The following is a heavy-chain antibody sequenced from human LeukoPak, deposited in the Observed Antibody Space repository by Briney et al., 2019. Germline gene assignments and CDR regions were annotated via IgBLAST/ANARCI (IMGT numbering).Heavy chain of an antibody. CDR2: IYYSGNT. CDR1: GGSISSGGYS. CDR3: ARDNGRGYGSGSYSPRFDP. D-gene: IGHD3-10*01. J-gene: IGHJ5*02. Sequence: PSETLSLTCAVSGGSISSGGYSWSWIRQPPGKGLEWIGYIYYSGNTYYNPSLKSRVTISVDTSKNQFSLKLSSVTAADTAVYYCARDNGRGYGSGSYSPRFDPWGQGTLATVSS. V-gene: IGHV4-30-4*07.